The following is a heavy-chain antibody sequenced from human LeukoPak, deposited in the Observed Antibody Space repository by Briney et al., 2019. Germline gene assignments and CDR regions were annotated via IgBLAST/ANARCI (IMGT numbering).Heavy chain of an antibody. CDR1: GFTFSNYG. J-gene: IGHJ4*02. Sequence: TGGSLRLSCAASGFTFSNYGMHWVRQAPGKGLEWVALISFDGSQKYYADSVTGRFTISRDNSKNTVYLQMNSLRAEDTAVYYCAKDRYYDNSGDHYESEYWGQGTLVTVSS. D-gene: IGHD3-22*01. CDR2: ISFDGSQK. V-gene: IGHV3-30*02. CDR3: AKDRYYDNSGDHYESEY.